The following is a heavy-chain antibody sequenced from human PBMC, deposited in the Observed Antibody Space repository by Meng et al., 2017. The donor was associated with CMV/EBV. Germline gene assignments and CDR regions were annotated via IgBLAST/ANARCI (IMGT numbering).Heavy chain of an antibody. D-gene: IGHD3-3*01. CDR1: GGSISSSNW. J-gene: IGHJ5*02. V-gene: IGHV4-4*02. Sequence: SGGSISSSNWWSWVRQPPGKGLEWIGEIYHSGCTNYNPSLKSRVTISVDKSKNQFSLKLSSVTAADTAVYYCARKRYDFWSGYFGPWGQGTLVTVSS. CDR2: IYHSGCT. CDR3: ARKRYDFWSGYFGP.